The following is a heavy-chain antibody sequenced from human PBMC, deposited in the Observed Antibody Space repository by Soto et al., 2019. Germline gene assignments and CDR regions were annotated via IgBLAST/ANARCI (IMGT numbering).Heavy chain of an antibody. CDR2: ISSSSSTI. CDR3: ARDKGCSGGSCYLGPYYGMDV. Sequence: GGSLRLSCAASGFTFSSYSMNWVRQAPGKGLEWVSYISSSSSTIYYADSVKGRFTISRDNAKNSLYLQMNSLRDEDTAVYYCARDKGCSGGSCYLGPYYGMDVWGQGTTVTVSS. D-gene: IGHD2-15*01. J-gene: IGHJ6*02. V-gene: IGHV3-48*02. CDR1: GFTFSSYS.